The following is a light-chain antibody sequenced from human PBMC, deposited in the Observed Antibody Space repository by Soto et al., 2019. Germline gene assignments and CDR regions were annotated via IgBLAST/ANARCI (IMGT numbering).Light chain of an antibody. V-gene: IGKV3D-20*02. Sequence: EIVLTQSPGTLSLSPGERATLSCRASQSVSSSYLAWYQQKPGQAPRLLIYDASNRATGIPARFSGNGSGTDFTLTISSLEPEDFAVYYCQQRSNWPPSITFGQGTRLEIK. CDR2: DAS. CDR1: QSVSSSY. J-gene: IGKJ5*01. CDR3: QQRSNWPPSIT.